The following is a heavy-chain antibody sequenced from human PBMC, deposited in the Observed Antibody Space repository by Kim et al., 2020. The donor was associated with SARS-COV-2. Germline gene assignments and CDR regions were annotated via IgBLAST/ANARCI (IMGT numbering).Heavy chain of an antibody. J-gene: IGHJ4*02. Sequence: GGSLRLSCAASGFTFSSYSMNWVRQAPGKGLEWVSSISSSSSYIYYADSVKGRFTISRDNAKNSLYLQMNSLRAEDTAVYYCARAPPNNQYYDYVWGSYRPPPGGFDYWGQGTLVTVSS. CDR2: ISSSSSYI. CDR3: ARAPPNNQYYDYVWGSYRPPPGGFDY. V-gene: IGHV3-21*01. CDR1: GFTFSSYS. D-gene: IGHD3-16*02.